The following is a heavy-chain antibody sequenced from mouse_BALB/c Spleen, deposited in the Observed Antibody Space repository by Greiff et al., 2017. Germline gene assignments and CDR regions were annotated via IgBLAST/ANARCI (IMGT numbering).Heavy chain of an antibody. D-gene: IGHD3-3*01. CDR2: IRSKSNNYAT. CDR3: VREGDGWFAY. CDR1: GFTFNTYA. Sequence: EVQLVESGGGLVQPKGSLKLSCAASGFTFNTYAMHWVCQAPGKGLEWVARIRSKSNNYATYYADSVKDRFTISRDDSQSMLYLQMNNLKTEDTAMYYCVREGDGWFAYWGQGTLVTVSA. J-gene: IGHJ3*01. V-gene: IGHV10-3*03.